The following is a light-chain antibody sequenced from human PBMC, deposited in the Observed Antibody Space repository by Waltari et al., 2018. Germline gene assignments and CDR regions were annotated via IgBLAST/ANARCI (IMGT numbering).Light chain of an antibody. CDR3: QQYDNFPLT. J-gene: IGKJ4*01. V-gene: IGKV1-33*01. CDR1: QDISNY. Sequence: DIQMTQSPSSLSASIGDRVTTTCQASQDISNYLNWYQQKPGKAPKLLIYDASNLETGVPSRFSGSGSGTDFTFTISSLQPEDIATYYCQQYDNFPLTFGGGTKVEIK. CDR2: DAS.